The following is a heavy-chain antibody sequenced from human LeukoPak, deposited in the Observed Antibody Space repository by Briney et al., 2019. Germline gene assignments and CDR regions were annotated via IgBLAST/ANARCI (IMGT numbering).Heavy chain of an antibody. D-gene: IGHD1-26*01. CDR1: GFTFSSYA. CDR3: ARERGESGSYSFFLDY. CDR2: ISYDGSNK. Sequence: GGSLRLSCAASGFTFSSYAMHWVRQAPGKGLEWVAVISYDGSNKYYADSVKGRFTISRDNAKNSLYLQMNSLRDEDTAVYYCARERGESGSYSFFLDYWGQGTLVTVSS. J-gene: IGHJ4*02. V-gene: IGHV3-30-3*01.